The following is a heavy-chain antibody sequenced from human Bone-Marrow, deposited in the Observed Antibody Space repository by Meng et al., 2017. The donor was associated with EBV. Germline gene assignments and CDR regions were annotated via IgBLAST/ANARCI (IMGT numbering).Heavy chain of an antibody. CDR2: INFVNGDT. CDR1: GCTFPSYV. J-gene: IGHJ5*02. CDR3: ARDSTGDSRRFDP. Sequence: HLVHSGCECKKPVAYSKVSCEASGCTFPSYVMHWVRQAPGQRLEWMGWINFVNGDTKYSQKFHGRVTITRDTSATTAYMELSSLTSEDTAVYYCARDSTGDSRRFDPWGQGTLVTVSS. V-gene: IGHV1-3*01. D-gene: IGHD3-22*01.